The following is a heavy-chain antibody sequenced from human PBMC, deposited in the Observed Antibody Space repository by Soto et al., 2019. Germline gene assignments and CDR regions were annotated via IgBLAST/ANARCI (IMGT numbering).Heavy chain of an antibody. CDR3: ARANWNYVLDDAFDI. J-gene: IGHJ3*02. D-gene: IGHD1-7*01. V-gene: IGHV1-3*01. CDR2: INAGNGNT. CDR1: GYTFTSYA. Sequence: VASVKVSFKASGYTFTSYAMHWVRQAPGQRLEWMGWINAGNGNTKYSQKFQGRVTITRDTSASTAYMELSSLRSEDTAVYYCARANWNYVLDDAFDIWGQGTMVTVSS.